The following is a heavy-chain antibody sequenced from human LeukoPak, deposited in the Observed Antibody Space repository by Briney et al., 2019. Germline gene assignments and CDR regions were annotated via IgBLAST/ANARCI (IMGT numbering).Heavy chain of an antibody. J-gene: IGHJ4*02. V-gene: IGHV3-7*05. CDR2: IKQDGSEK. D-gene: IGHD6-19*01. CDR1: GFTFSNYW. Sequence: PGGSLRLSCAASGFTFSNYWMSWVRQVPGKGLEWVANIKQDGSEKYYVDSVKGRFTISRDNAKNSLFLQMNSLRAEDTAVYYCARSRGAGPGAYFDYWGQGTLVTVSS. CDR3: ARSRGAGPGAYFDY.